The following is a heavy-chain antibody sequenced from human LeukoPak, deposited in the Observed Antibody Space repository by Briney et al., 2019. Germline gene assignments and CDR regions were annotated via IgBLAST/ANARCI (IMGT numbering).Heavy chain of an antibody. CDR3: ARDRGPTIAVPYYFDF. V-gene: IGHV3-30*04. J-gene: IGHJ4*02. Sequence: GGSLRLSCAASGFSFSSFAFHWVRQAPGKGLEGVADISSDGGNIYYADSVTGRTLISRDNSKNTLYLLFYSLKPEDTAVYYCARDRGPTIAVPYYFDFWGQGTVVTVSS. CDR2: ISSDGGNI. D-gene: IGHD6-19*01. CDR1: GFSFSSFA.